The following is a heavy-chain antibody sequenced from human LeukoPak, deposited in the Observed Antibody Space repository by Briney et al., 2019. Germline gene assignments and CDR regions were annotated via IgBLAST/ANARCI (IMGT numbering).Heavy chain of an antibody. D-gene: IGHD6-13*01. J-gene: IGHJ6*03. CDR1: GYTFTSYD. CDR3: ARDPSGDSTSWYLRYYYYMDV. CDR2: MNPNSGNT. V-gene: IGHV1-8*03. Sequence: ASVKVSCKASGYTFTSYDINWVRQATGQGLEWMGWMNPNSGNTGYAQKFQGRVTITRNTSISTAYMELSSLRSEDTAVYYCARDPSGDSTSWYLRYYYYMDVWGKGTTVTVSS.